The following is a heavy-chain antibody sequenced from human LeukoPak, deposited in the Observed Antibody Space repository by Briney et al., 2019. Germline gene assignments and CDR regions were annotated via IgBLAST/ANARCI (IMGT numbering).Heavy chain of an antibody. D-gene: IGHD6-13*01. CDR3: ARANPLYSSSWYFPFDP. CDR2: IYSGGST. CDR1: GFTFSSYS. Sequence: GGSLRLSCAASGFTFSSYSMNWVRQAPGRGLEWVSVIYSGGSTYYADSVKGRFTISRDNSKNTLYLQMNSLRAEDTAVYYCARANPLYSSSWYFPFDPWGQGTLVTVSS. V-gene: IGHV3-53*01. J-gene: IGHJ5*02.